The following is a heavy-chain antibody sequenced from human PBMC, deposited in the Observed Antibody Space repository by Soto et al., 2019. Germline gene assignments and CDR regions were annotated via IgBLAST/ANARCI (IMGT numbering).Heavy chain of an antibody. V-gene: IGHV3-23*01. CDR2: ISGSGGST. D-gene: IGHD3-3*01. Sequence: EVQLLESGGGLVQPGGSLRLSCAASGFTFSSYAMSWVRQAPGKGLEWVSAISGSGGSTYYADSVKGRFTISRDNSKNTLYLQMNSLRAEDTAVYYCAKHSRFFGVPYYGMDVWGQGTTVTVSS. J-gene: IGHJ6*02. CDR3: AKHSRFFGVPYYGMDV. CDR1: GFTFSSYA.